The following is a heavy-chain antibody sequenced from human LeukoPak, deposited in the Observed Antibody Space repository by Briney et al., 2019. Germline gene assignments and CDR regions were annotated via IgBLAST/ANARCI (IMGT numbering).Heavy chain of an antibody. Sequence: SETLSLTCSVSGYSISSGFYWGWIRQPPGKGLEWIGSIFHSGSTYYNPSLKSRVTISVDTSKKQFSLKLSSVTAADTAVYYCARANYYDSSGYSRGAFDIWGQGTMVTVSS. V-gene: IGHV4-38-2*02. CDR1: GYSISSGFY. CDR3: ARANYYDSSGYSRGAFDI. CDR2: IFHSGST. D-gene: IGHD3-22*01. J-gene: IGHJ3*02.